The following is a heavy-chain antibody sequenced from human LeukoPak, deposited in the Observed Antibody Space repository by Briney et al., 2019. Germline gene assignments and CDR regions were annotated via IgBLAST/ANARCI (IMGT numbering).Heavy chain of an antibody. CDR2: INHSGST. Sequence: SETLSLTCAVYGGSFSGYYWSWIRQPPGKGLEWIGEINHSGSTNYNPSLKSRVTISVDTSKNQFSLELSSVTAADTAVYYCARTRAKPDIVVVPAAFNWFDPWGQGTLVTVSS. CDR3: ARTRAKPDIVVVPAAFNWFDP. D-gene: IGHD2-2*01. V-gene: IGHV4-34*01. J-gene: IGHJ5*02. CDR1: GGSFSGYY.